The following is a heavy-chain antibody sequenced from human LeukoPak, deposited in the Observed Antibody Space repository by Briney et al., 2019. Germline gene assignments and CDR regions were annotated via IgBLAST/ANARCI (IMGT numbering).Heavy chain of an antibody. CDR1: GGTFSSYA. D-gene: IGHD6-13*01. CDR3: AAPGIAAAGTRGYFDY. V-gene: IGHV1-69*13. CDR2: IIPILGTA. Sequence: SVKVSFTASGGTFSSYAISWVRQAPGQGLEWMGGIIPILGTANYAQKFQGRVTITADESTSTAYMELSSLRSEDTAVYYCAAPGIAAAGTRGYFDYWGQGTLVTVSS. J-gene: IGHJ4*02.